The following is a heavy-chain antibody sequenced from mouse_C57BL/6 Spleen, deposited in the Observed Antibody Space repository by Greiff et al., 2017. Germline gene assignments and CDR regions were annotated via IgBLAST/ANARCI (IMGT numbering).Heavy chain of an antibody. CDR1: GFTFSDFY. V-gene: IGHV7-1*01. D-gene: IGHD4-1*02. J-gene: IGHJ1*03. Sequence: EVNLVESGGGLVQSGRSLRLSCATSGFTFSDFYMEWVRQAPGKGLEWIAASRNKANDYTTEYSASVKGRFIVSRDTSQSILYLQMNALRAEDTAIYYCARDAPTYWYFDVWGTGTTVTVSS. CDR2: SRNKANDYTT. CDR3: ARDAPTYWYFDV.